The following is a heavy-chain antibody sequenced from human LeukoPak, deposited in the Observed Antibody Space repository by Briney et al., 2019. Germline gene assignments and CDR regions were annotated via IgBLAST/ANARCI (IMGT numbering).Heavy chain of an antibody. CDR2: ISAYNGNT. J-gene: IGHJ6*03. CDR1: GYTFTNYG. CDR3: ARGTDYGDYGGTWFYYYYMDV. V-gene: IGHV1-18*01. D-gene: IGHD4-17*01. Sequence: ASVKVSCKASGYTFTNYGISWVRQAPGQGLEWMGWISAYNGNTNYAQKLQGRVTMTTDTSTSTAYMELRSLRSDDTAVYYCARGTDYGDYGGTWFYYYYMDVWGEGTTVTVSS.